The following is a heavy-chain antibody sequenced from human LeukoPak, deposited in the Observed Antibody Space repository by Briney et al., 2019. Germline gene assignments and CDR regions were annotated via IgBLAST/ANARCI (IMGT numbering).Heavy chain of an antibody. J-gene: IGHJ6*02. CDR1: GYTFTXYY. CDR3: AREYCGGDCYGRPYYGMDV. D-gene: IGHD2-21*02. V-gene: IGHV1-46*01. CDR2: INPSGGST. Sequence: VKVSCKASGYTFTXYYMHWVRQAPGQGLEWMGIINPSGGSTSYAQKFQGRVTMTRDTSTSTVYMELSSLRSEDTAVYYCAREYCGGDCYGRPYYGMDVWGQGTTVTVSS.